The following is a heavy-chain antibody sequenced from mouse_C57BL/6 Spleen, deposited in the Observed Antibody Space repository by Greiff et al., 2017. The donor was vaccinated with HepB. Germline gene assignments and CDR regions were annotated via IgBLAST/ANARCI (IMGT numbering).Heavy chain of an antibody. CDR2: ISSGSSTI. Sequence: EVQLVASGGGLVKPGGSLKLSCAASGFTFSDYGMHWVRQAPEKGLEWVAYISSGSSTIYYADTVKGRFTISRDNAKNTLFLQMTSLRSEDTAMYYCSRPYYYGSTFAYWGQGTLVTVSA. D-gene: IGHD1-1*01. V-gene: IGHV5-17*01. CDR1: GFTFSDYG. CDR3: SRPYYYGSTFAY. J-gene: IGHJ3*01.